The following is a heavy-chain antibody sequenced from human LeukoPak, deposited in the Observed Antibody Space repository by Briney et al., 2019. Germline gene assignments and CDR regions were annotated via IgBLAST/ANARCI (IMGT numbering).Heavy chain of an antibody. J-gene: IGHJ5*02. Sequence: PGRSLRLSCAASGFTFSSYGMHWVRQAPGKGLEWVAVISYDGSNKYYADSVKGRFTISRDNSKNTLYLQMNSLRAEDTAVYYCAKSLSRSPPYHWGQGTLVTVSS. CDR1: GFTFSSYG. CDR3: AKSLSRSPPYH. CDR2: ISYDGSNK. V-gene: IGHV3-30*18. D-gene: IGHD3-3*02.